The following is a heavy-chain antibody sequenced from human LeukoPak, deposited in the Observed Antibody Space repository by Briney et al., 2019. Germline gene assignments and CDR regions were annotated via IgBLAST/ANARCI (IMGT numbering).Heavy chain of an antibody. CDR2: IIPMFDTA. V-gene: IGHV1-69*06. D-gene: IGHD3-10*01. CDR3: ARARSGPYGSGSLDAFDI. Sequence: GASVKVSCKASVGTFSSYPISWVRQAPGQGLEWMGGIIPMFDTADFAQKFQGRVTITADTSTSTAYMQLSSLRSEDTAVYYCARARSGPYGSGSLDAFDIWGQGTMVTVSS. J-gene: IGHJ3*02. CDR1: VGTFSSYP.